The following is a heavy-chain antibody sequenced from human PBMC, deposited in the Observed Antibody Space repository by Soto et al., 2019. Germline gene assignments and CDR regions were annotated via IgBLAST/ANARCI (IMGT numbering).Heavy chain of an antibody. CDR3: ARDRAGGSYQGGIDY. Sequence: QVPLVESGGGVVQPGRSLRLSCAASGFTFSSYAMHWVRQAPGKGLEGVAVISYDGSNKYYADSVKGRFTISRDDSKNTLYLQMNSLRAEDTAVYYCARDRAGGSYQGGIDYWGQGTLVTVSS. J-gene: IGHJ4*02. V-gene: IGHV3-30-3*01. D-gene: IGHD1-26*01. CDR2: ISYDGSNK. CDR1: GFTFSSYA.